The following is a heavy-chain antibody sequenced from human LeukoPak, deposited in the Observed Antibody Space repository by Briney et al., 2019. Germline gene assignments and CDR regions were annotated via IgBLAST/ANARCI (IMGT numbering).Heavy chain of an antibody. V-gene: IGHV1-8*01. CDR2: MNPNSGNT. CDR3: ARGSNYDYVWGTANVPTGDAFDI. Sequence: ASVKVSCKASGYTFTSYDINWVRQATGQGLEWMGWMNPNSGNTGYAQKFQGRVTMTRNTSISTAYMELSSLRSEDTAVYYCARGSNYDYVWGTANVPTGDAFDIWGQGTMVTVSS. CDR1: GYTFTSYD. D-gene: IGHD3-16*01. J-gene: IGHJ3*02.